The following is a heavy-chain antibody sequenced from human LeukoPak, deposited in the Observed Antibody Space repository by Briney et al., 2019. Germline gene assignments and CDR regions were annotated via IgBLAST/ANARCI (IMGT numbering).Heavy chain of an antibody. V-gene: IGHV4-59*08. J-gene: IGHJ4*02. D-gene: IGHD4-11*01. CDR2: IYYSGST. CDR1: GGSISSYY. Sequence: SETLSLTCTXSGGSISSYYWSWIRQPPGKGLEWIGYIYYSGSTNYNPSLKSRVTISVDTSKNQFSLKLSSVTAEDTAVYYCARQSRQTTGAFCYWGQGTLVTVSS. CDR3: ARQSRQTTGAFCY.